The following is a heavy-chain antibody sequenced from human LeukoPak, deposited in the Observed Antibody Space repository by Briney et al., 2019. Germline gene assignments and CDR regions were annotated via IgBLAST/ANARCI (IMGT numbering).Heavy chain of an antibody. CDR3: ARDKGSATLGFDS. V-gene: IGHV1-69*05. CDR1: GPTFSRSA. CDR2: VIPVLGTT. J-gene: IGHJ4*02. Sequence: SVKVSCKASGPTFSRSAISWVRQAPGQGLEWMGGVIPVLGTTNYAQKFQDRVSITTDESTSTAYMEVSSLRSVHTAVYYCARDKGSATLGFDSWRKGTLDTVSS. D-gene: IGHD1-26*01.